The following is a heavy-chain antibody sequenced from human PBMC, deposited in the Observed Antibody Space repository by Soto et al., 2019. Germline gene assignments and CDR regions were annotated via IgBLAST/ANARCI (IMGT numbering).Heavy chain of an antibody. CDR1: GGSFSGYF. CDR2: ISHSGSR. Sequence: QVQLQQWGAGLLKASETLSLTCVVSGGSFSGYFWTWIRQSPGRGLEWIGEISHSGSRNYNPAFQSRVIISVDSSKNHLSLKLSSVTAADSATYFCARGLAYDRPITVAEPFDSWGQGTLVTVSS. D-gene: IGHD6-19*01. J-gene: IGHJ4*02. V-gene: IGHV4-34*02. CDR3: ARGLAYDRPITVAEPFDS.